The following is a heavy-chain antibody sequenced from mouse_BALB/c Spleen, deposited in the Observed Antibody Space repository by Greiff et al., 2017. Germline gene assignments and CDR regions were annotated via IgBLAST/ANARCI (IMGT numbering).Heavy chain of an antibody. CDR2: IWAGGST. J-gene: IGHJ2*01. D-gene: IGHD1-1*01. CDR1: GFSLTSYG. Sequence: VMLVESGPGLVAPSQSLSITCTVSGFSLTSYGVHWVRQPPGKGLEWLGVIWAGGSTNYNSALMSRLSISKDNSKSQVFLKMNSLQTDDTAIYYCARAHLLPVFDYWGQGTTLTVSS. V-gene: IGHV2-9*02. CDR3: ARAHLLPVFDY.